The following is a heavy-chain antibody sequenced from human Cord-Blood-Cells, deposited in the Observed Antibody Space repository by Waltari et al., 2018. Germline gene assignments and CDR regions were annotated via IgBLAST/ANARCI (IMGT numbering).Heavy chain of an antibody. V-gene: IGHV4-34*01. D-gene: IGHD3-3*01. J-gene: IGHJ4*02. CDR1: GGSFSGYY. Sequence: QVQLQQWGAGLLKPSETLSLTCAVYGGSFSGYYWSWIRQPPGKGLEWIGEINHSVSTNYNPSLKSRVTISVDTSKNQFSLKLSSVTAADTAVYYCARANAENYDFWSGYYFDYWGQGTLVTVSS. CDR3: ARANAENYDFWSGYYFDY. CDR2: INHSVST.